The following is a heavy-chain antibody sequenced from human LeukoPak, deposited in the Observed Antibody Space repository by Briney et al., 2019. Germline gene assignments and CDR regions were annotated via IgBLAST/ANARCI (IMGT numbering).Heavy chain of an antibody. V-gene: IGHV4-30-2*01. Sequence: SQTLSLTCAVSGDSISSEGYSWSWIRQPPGKGLEWIVYIYHSGSTYYNPSLKSRVTISVDRSKNQFSLNLSSVTAADTAVYYCARETRYCGGGSCYSGMDVWGQGTTVTVSS. D-gene: IGHD2-15*01. CDR3: ARETRYCGGGSCYSGMDV. J-gene: IGHJ6*02. CDR1: GDSISSEGYS. CDR2: IYHSGST.